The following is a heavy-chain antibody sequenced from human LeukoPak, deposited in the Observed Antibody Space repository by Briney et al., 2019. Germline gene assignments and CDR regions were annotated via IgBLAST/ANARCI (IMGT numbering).Heavy chain of an antibody. J-gene: IGHJ4*02. V-gene: IGHV3-33*01. D-gene: IGHD4-17*01. CDR2: IWYDGSNK. Sequence: PGRSLRLSCAASGFTFSSYGMHWVRQAPAKGLEWVAVIWYDGSNKYYADSVKGRFTISRDNSKNTLYLQMNSLRAEDTAVYYCARWGTPTVTLDYWGQGTLVTVSS. CDR3: ARWGTPTVTLDY. CDR1: GFTFSSYG.